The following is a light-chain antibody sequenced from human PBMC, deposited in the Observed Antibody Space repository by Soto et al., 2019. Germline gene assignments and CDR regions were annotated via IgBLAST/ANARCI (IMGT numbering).Light chain of an antibody. CDR3: AAWDDSLNGPV. CDR1: SSNIGSNT. J-gene: IGLJ2*01. Sequence: QSVLTQPPSASGTPGQRATISCSGSSSNIGSNTINWYQQLPGTAPKLLIYSDDHRPSGVPDRFSGSKSGTSASLAISGLQSEDEADYYCAAWDDSLNGPVFGGGTKLTVL. V-gene: IGLV1-44*01. CDR2: SDD.